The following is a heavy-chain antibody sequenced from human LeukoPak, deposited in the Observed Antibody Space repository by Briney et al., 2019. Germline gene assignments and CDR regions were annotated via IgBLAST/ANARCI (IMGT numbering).Heavy chain of an antibody. V-gene: IGHV3-74*01. CDR2: ISSDGSRT. CDR3: AGDRASHFDY. J-gene: IGHJ4*02. D-gene: IGHD3-10*01. Sequence: PGGSLRLSCAASGFTFSNYWMHWVRQTPGKGLVWVSGISSDGSRTTYADSVRGRFTISRDNAKNTLYLQMNGLRAEDTAVYYCAGDRASHFDYWGQGTLVTVSS. CDR1: GFTFSNYW.